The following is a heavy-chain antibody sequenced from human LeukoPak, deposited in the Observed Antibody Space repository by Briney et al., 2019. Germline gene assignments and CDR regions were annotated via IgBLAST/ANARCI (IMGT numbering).Heavy chain of an antibody. CDR3: ARFPRYYDSSNSYVRFYFDY. CDR2: IYYSGST. CDR1: GGSISSSSYY. D-gene: IGHD3-22*01. J-gene: IGHJ4*02. Sequence: PSETLSLTCTVSGGSISSSSYYWGWIRQPPGKGLVWIGYIYYSGSTYYNPYLKSRVTISVDTSKNQFSLKLSSVTAADTAVYYCARFPRYYDSSNSYVRFYFDYWAQGSLVTVSS. V-gene: IGHV4-39*07.